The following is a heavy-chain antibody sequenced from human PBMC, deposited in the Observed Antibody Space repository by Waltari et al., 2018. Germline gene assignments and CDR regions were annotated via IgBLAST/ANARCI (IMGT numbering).Heavy chain of an antibody. J-gene: IGHJ3*02. Sequence: QVQLVESGGGVVQPGRSLRLSCAASGFPFSSYGMHWVRPAPGKGLEWVAVIGYDGSNKYYADSVKGRFTISRDNSKNTLYLQMNSLRAEDTAVYYCAKSRPAVVSPHLDAFDIWGQGTMVTVSS. CDR3: AKSRPAVVSPHLDAFDI. CDR2: IGYDGSNK. D-gene: IGHD2-15*01. CDR1: GFPFSSYG. V-gene: IGHV3-33*06.